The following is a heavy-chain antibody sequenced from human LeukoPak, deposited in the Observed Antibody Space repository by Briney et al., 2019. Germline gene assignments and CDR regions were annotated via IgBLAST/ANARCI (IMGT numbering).Heavy chain of an antibody. CDR3: GRWGVEAGIDD. Sequence: GGSLRLSCAASGFTVSSNYMSWVRQAPGKGLEWVSVIYSGGSTYYADSVKGRFTISRDNSKNILYLQMNSLRAEDTAVYYCGRWGVEAGIDDWGQGTLVIVSS. CDR1: GFTVSSNY. V-gene: IGHV3-66*01. CDR2: IYSGGST. J-gene: IGHJ4*02. D-gene: IGHD6-13*01.